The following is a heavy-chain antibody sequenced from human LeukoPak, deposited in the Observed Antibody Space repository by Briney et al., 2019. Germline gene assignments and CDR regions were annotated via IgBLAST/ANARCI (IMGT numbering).Heavy chain of an antibody. D-gene: IGHD2-15*01. V-gene: IGHV4-59*01. CDR2: IDYSGST. Sequence: SETLSLTCTVSRGSMSHYYWSWIRQPPGKGLEWIGYIDYSGSTNYNPSLKSRLTISLDTSKNQFSLKLTSVTPAGTAVYYCARGALGYCSGGNCYGNWFDPWGQGTLVTVSS. CDR1: RGSMSHYY. J-gene: IGHJ5*02. CDR3: ARGALGYCSGGNCYGNWFDP.